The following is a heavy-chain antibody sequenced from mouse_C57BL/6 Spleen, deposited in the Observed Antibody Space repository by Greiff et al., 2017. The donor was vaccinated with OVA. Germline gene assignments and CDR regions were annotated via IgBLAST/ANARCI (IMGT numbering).Heavy chain of an antibody. J-gene: IGHJ4*01. CDR1: GFTFSSYG. Sequence: EVQLVESGGDLVKPGGSLKLSCAASGFTFSSYGMSWVRPTPDKRLEWVATISSGGSYTYYPDSVKGRFTISRDNAKNTLYLQMSSLKSEDTAMYYCARQDDGYGNYAMDYWGQGTSVTVSS. CDR3: ARQDDGYGNYAMDY. CDR2: ISSGGSYT. D-gene: IGHD2-3*01. V-gene: IGHV5-6*01.